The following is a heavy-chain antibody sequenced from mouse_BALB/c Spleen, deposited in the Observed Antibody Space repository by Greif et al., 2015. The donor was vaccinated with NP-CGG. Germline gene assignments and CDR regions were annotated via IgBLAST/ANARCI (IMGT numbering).Heavy chain of an antibody. CDR2: INPSTGYT. Sequence: QVQLQQSGAELAKPGASVKMPCKASGYTFTSYWMHWVKQGPGQGLEWIGYINPSTGYTEYNQKLKDKATLTADKSSSTAYTQLSSLSSEDSAVYYCARYSFYGNWFAYWGQGTLVTVSA. J-gene: IGHJ3*01. CDR1: GYTFTSYW. V-gene: IGHV1-7*01. CDR3: ARYSFYGNWFAY. D-gene: IGHD2-10*01.